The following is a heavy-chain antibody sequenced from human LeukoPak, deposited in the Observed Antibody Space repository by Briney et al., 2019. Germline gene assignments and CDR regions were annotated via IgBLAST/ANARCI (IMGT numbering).Heavy chain of an antibody. CDR2: ISSSSSYI. J-gene: IGHJ4*02. CDR1: GFTFSSYS. D-gene: IGHD3-10*01. Sequence: PGGSLRLSCAASGFTFSSYSMNWVRQAPGKGLEWVSSISSSSSYIYYADSVKGRFTISRDNAKNSLYLQMNSLGAEDTAVYYCARDSRSFGDFIDYWGQGTLVTVSS. CDR3: ARDSRSFGDFIDY. V-gene: IGHV3-21*01.